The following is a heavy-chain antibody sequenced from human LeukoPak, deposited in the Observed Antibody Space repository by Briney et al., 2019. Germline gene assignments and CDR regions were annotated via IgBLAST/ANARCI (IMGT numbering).Heavy chain of an antibody. D-gene: IGHD2-15*01. CDR1: GGSISSYY. Sequence: PSETLSLTCTVSGGSISSYYWSWIRQPPGKGLEWIGYIYYSGSTNYNPSLKSRVTISVDTSKNQFSLKLSSAIAADTAVYYCARRYCSGGSCYSSLDYWGQGSLVTVSS. CDR2: IYYSGST. V-gene: IGHV4-59*08. J-gene: IGHJ4*02. CDR3: ARRYCSGGSCYSSLDY.